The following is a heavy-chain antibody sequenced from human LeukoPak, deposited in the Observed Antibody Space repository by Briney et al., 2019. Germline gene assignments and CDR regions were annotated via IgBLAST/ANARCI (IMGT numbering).Heavy chain of an antibody. V-gene: IGHV1-46*01. CDR3: ARAAAAATYYYYGIDV. D-gene: IGHD6-13*01. CDR1: GYTFTGYY. CDR2: INPSGGST. J-gene: IGHJ6*02. Sequence: ASVKVSCKASGYTFTGYYMHWVRQAPGQGLEWMGIINPSGGSTSYAQKFQGRVTMTRDTSTSTVYMELSSLRSEDTAVYYCARAAAAATYYYYGIDVWGQGTTVTVSS.